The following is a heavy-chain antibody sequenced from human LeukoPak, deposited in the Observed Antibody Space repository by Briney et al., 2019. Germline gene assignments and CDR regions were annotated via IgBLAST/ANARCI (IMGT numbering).Heavy chain of an antibody. CDR3: ARGRYCSGGSCSGSYFDY. Sequence: QPGGSLRLSCAASGLPFSSYAMSWVRPAPGKGVEWVSGISGSGGSTYYADSVKGRFTISRDNSKNTLYLQMNSLRAEDTALYYCARGRYCSGGSCSGSYFDYWGQGTLVTVSS. D-gene: IGHD2-15*01. CDR2: ISGSGGST. J-gene: IGHJ4*02. CDR1: GLPFSSYA. V-gene: IGHV3-23*01.